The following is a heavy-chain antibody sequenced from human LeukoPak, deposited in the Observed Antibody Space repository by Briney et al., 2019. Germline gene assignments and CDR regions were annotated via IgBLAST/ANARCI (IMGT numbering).Heavy chain of an antibody. D-gene: IGHD3-10*01. CDR3: ARDGSGCYDQ. CDR1: GFTFSDFY. Sequence: GGSLRLSCAAPGFTFSDFYMVWIRQAPGKGLEWVSYISASGNTIYYGDSVKGRFTISRDNANNSLYLQMNSLRAEDTAVYYCARDGSGCYDQWGQGTLVTVSS. J-gene: IGHJ4*02. CDR2: ISASGNTI. V-gene: IGHV3-11*01.